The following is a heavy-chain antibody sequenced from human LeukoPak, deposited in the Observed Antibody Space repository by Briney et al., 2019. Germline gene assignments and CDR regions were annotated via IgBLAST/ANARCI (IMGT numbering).Heavy chain of an antibody. CDR3: ARHYDILTGYYNSDWYFDL. J-gene: IGHJ2*01. CDR1: GFTFSNAW. CDR2: ISSSSSYI. Sequence: GGSLRLSCAASGFTFSNAWMSWVRQAPGKGLEWVSSISSSSSYIYYADSVKGRFTISRDNAKNSLYLQMNSLRAEDTAVYYCARHYDILTGYYNSDWYFDLWGRGTLVTVSS. V-gene: IGHV3-21*01. D-gene: IGHD3-9*01.